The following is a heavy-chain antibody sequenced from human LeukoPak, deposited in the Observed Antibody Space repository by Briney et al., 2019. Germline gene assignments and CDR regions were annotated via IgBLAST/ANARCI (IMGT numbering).Heavy chain of an antibody. Sequence: ASVKVSCKASGYTFTGYYMHWVRQAPGQGLEWMGWINPNSGGTNYAQKFQGRVTVTRDTSISTAYMELSRLRSDDTAVYYCASTLAAAGSSDYWGQGTLVTVSS. CDR1: GYTFTGYY. D-gene: IGHD6-13*01. CDR2: INPNSGGT. V-gene: IGHV1-2*02. CDR3: ASTLAAAGSSDY. J-gene: IGHJ4*02.